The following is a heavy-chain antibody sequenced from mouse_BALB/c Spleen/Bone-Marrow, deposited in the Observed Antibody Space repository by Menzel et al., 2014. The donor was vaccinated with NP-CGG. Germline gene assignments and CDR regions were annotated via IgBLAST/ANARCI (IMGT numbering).Heavy chain of an antibody. V-gene: IGHV5-17*02. CDR3: ARDVPLYDVGYFDY. Sequence: EVKVVESGGGLVQPGGSRKLSCAASGFTFSSFGMHWVRQAPEKGLEWVAYISSGSSTIYYADTVEGRFTISRDNPKNTLFLQMTSLRSEDTAMYYCARDVPLYDVGYFDYWGQGTTLTVSS. D-gene: IGHD2-14*01. CDR2: ISSGSSTI. CDR1: GFTFSSFG. J-gene: IGHJ2*01.